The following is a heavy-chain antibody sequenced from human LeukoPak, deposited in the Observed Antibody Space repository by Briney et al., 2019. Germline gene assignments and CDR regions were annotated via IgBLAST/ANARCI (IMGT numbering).Heavy chain of an antibody. J-gene: IGHJ6*02. V-gene: IGHV1-18*01. D-gene: IGHD1/OR15-1a*01. CDR1: GYTFTSYG. CDR2: ISAYNGNT. CDR3: ARPRSGEQNYYYYYYGMDV. Sequence: ASVKVSCKASGYTFTSYGISWVRQAPGQGLEWMGWISAYNGNTNYAQKLQGRVTMTTDTSTSTAYMELRSLRTDDTAVYYCARPRSGEQNYYYYYYGMDVWGQGTTVTVSS.